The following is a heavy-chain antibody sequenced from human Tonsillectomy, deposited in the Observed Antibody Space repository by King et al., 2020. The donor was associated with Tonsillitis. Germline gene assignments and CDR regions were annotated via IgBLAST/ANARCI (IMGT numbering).Heavy chain of an antibody. CDR1: GFTFSSYP. D-gene: IGHD5-24*01. Sequence: VQLVESGGGLVQPGGSLRLSCAASGFTFSSYPMSWVRQAPGKGLEWVSVIYSGVSSTDYADSVKGRFTISRDDSKNTLYLQMNSLRAEDTAVYYCAKDGWPYGFDIWGQGTMVTVSS. CDR3: AKDGWPYGFDI. CDR2: IYSGVSST. J-gene: IGHJ3*02. V-gene: IGHV3-23*03.